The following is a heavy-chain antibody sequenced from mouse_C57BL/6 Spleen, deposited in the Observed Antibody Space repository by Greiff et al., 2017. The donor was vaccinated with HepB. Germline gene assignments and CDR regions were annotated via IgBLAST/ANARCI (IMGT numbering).Heavy chain of an antibody. V-gene: IGHV3-8*01. CDR3: ARRDYYGSSHWYFDV. Sequence: VQLKESGPGLAKPSQTLSLTCSVTGYSITSDYWNWIRKFPGNKLEYMGYISYSGSTYYNPSLKSRISITRDTSKNQYYLQLNSVTTEDTATYYCARRDYYGSSHWYFDVWGTGTTVTVSS. J-gene: IGHJ1*03. CDR1: GYSITSDY. CDR2: ISYSGST. D-gene: IGHD1-1*01.